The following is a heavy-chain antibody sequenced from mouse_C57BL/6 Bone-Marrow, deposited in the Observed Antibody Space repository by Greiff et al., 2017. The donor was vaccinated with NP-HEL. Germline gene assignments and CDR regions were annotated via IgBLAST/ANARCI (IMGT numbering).Heavy chain of an antibody. CDR3: AILRY. D-gene: IGHD1-1*01. Sequence: QVQLKQPGAELVRPGTSVKLSCKASGYTFTSYWMHWVKQRPGQGLEWIGVIDPSDSYTNYNQKFKGKATLTVDTSSSTAYMQLSSLTSEDSAVYYCAILRYWGKGTSVTVSS. CDR1: GYTFTSYW. CDR2: IDPSDSYT. V-gene: IGHV1-59*01. J-gene: IGHJ4*01.